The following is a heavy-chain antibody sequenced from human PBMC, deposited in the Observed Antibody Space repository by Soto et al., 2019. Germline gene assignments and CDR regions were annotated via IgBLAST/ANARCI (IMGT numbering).Heavy chain of an antibody. J-gene: IGHJ5*02. CDR2: IYYSGST. V-gene: IGHV4-30-4*01. CDR3: DRERPDGARLDP. D-gene: IGHD6-6*01. Sequence: PSETLSLTCTVSCRSISSGDYYWRWIRQPPGKGLEWIGYIYYSGSTYYNPSLKSRVTISVDTSKNQFSLKLSSVTAADTALYYCDRERPDGARLDPWGQGTQVTVSS. CDR1: CRSISSGDYY.